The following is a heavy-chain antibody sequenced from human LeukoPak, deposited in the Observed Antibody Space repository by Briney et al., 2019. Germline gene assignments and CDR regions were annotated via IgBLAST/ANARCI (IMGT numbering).Heavy chain of an antibody. D-gene: IGHD2-2*01. CDR3: AKAADQYYYYYFYYMDV. Sequence: GGSLRLSCVASGFTFSSYAMHWVRQAPGKGLEWVAVISFDGSSKDYAESVKGRFTISRDNSKNTLYLQMNSLRVEDTAVYYCAKAADQYYYYYFYYMDVWGKGTTVTVSS. J-gene: IGHJ6*03. CDR2: ISFDGSSK. CDR1: GFTFSSYA. V-gene: IGHV3-30*18.